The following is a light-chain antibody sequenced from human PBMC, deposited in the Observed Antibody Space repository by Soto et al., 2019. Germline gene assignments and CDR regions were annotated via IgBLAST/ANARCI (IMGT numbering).Light chain of an antibody. CDR2: KAS. Sequence: DIQITQSPSTLSSSVGDSVTITCRASQRISSWLAWYQQKPGKAPKVLIYKASSLESGVPSRFSGSGSGTEFTLTISSLQPDDFATYYCQQYHSLNTFGQGTKLEI. CDR3: QQYHSLNT. V-gene: IGKV1-5*03. CDR1: QRISSW. J-gene: IGKJ2*01.